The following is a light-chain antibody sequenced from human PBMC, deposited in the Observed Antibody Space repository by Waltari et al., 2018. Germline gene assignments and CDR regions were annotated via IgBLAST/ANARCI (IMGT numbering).Light chain of an antibody. CDR3: QQYDNWHDYT. J-gene: IGKJ2*01. V-gene: IGKV3-15*01. CDR2: SES. Sequence: EIVMTQSPATLSVSPGERVTLSCRASHSVSTKLAWYQQRPGQAPRLLIYSESIRATDIPARFSGSGSGTEFTLTISSLQSEDFAVYYCQQYDNWHDYTFGQGTKLEIK. CDR1: HSVSTK.